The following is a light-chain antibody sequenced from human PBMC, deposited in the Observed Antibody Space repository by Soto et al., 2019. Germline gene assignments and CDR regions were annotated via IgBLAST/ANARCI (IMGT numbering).Light chain of an antibody. CDR3: QQRSNLPRA. CDR1: QSVSSY. V-gene: IGKV3-11*01. Sequence: EIVLTQSPATLSLSPGERPTLSCRASQSVSSYLAWYQQKPGQAPRLLIYDASNRATGIPARFSGSGSGTDFTLTISSLEPEDFAVYYCQQRSNLPRAFGQGTKLEIK. J-gene: IGKJ2*01. CDR2: DAS.